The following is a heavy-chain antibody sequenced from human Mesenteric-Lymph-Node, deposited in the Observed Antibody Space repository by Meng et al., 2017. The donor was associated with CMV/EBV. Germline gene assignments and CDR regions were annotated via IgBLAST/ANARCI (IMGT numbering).Heavy chain of an antibody. J-gene: IGHJ4*02. D-gene: IGHD6-13*01. CDR3: ARASYSSSWFH. Sequence: SETLSLTCAVSGDSISSSNNWWSWVRQPPGKGLEWIGYIYYSGSTNYNPSLKSRVTISVDTSKNQFSLKLSSVTAADTAVYYCARASYSSSWFHWGQGTLVTVSS. V-gene: IGHV4-61*01. CDR2: IYYSGST. CDR1: GDSISSSNNW.